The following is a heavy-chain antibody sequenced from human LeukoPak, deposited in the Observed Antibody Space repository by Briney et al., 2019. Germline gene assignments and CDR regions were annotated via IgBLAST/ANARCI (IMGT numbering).Heavy chain of an antibody. CDR3: AKAHYYDSSGYYPPAFDI. CDR2: ISGSGGST. CDR1: GFTFSSYA. Sequence: GGSLRLSCAASGFTFSSYAMSWVRQAPGKGLEWVSAISGSGGSTYYADSVKGRFTISRDNSKNTLYLQMNSLRAEDTAVYYCAKAHYYDSSGYYPPAFDIWGQGTMVTVSS. J-gene: IGHJ3*02. D-gene: IGHD3-22*01. V-gene: IGHV3-23*01.